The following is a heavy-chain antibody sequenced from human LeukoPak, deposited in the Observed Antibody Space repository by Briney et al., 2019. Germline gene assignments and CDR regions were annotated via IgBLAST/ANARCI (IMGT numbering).Heavy chain of an antibody. V-gene: IGHV1-69*13. Sequence: SVKVSCKASGGTFSSYAISWVRQAPGQGLEWMGGIIPIFGTANYAQKFQGRVTITADESTSTAYMELSSLRAEDTAVYYCARGGSYYLRYFDLWGRGTLVTVSS. CDR2: IIPIFGTA. D-gene: IGHD1-26*01. J-gene: IGHJ2*01. CDR1: GGTFSSYA. CDR3: ARGGSYYLRYFDL.